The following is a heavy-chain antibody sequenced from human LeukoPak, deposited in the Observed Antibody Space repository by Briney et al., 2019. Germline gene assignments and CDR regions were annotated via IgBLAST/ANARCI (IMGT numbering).Heavy chain of an antibody. D-gene: IGHD3-16*02. Sequence: SQTLSLTCTVSGGSISSGSYYWSWIRQPAGKGLEWIGRIYTSGSTNYNPSLKSRVTISVDTSKNQFSLKLSSVTAADTAVYYCAKYVWGSYPTFEDYWGQGTLVTVSS. V-gene: IGHV4-61*02. J-gene: IGHJ4*02. CDR3: AKYVWGSYPTFEDY. CDR1: GGSISSGSYY. CDR2: IYTSGST.